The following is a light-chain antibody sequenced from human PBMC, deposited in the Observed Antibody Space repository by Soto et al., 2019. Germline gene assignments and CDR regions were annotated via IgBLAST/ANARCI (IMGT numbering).Light chain of an antibody. V-gene: IGKV3-20*01. J-gene: IGKJ4*01. CDR1: QSVSSSY. CDR3: QQHGTSPI. Sequence: EIVLTQSPGTLSLSPGERATLSCRPSQSVSSSYLAWYQQKPGQAPRLLIYGASSRATGIPDRFSGSGSGTDFTLTVSRLEPEDFAVYYCQQHGTSPIFGGGTKV. CDR2: GAS.